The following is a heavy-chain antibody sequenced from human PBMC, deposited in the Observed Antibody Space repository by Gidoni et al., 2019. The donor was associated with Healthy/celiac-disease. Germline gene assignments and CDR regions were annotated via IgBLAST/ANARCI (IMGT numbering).Heavy chain of an antibody. D-gene: IGHD7-27*01. CDR2: ISSSSSYI. Sequence: EVQLVESGGGLVKPGGSLRLSCAASGFTFSSYSMNWVRQAPGKGLGWVSSISSSSSYIYSADSVKGRFTISRDNAKNSLYLQMNSLRAEDTAVYYCARDIKLGINDAFDIWGQGTMVTVSS. J-gene: IGHJ3*02. V-gene: IGHV3-21*01. CDR1: GFTFSSYS. CDR3: ARDIKLGINDAFDI.